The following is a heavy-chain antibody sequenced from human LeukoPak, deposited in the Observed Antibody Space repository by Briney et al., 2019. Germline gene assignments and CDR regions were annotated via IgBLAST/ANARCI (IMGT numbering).Heavy chain of an antibody. J-gene: IGHJ4*02. V-gene: IGHV3-30*04. CDR1: GFTFSTYA. CDR3: ARDPMADFDY. D-gene: IGHD2-8*01. Sequence: GGSLRLSCAASGFTFSTYAFHWVRQAPGMGLEWVAVISSDGKSKIYADSVKGRFTISRDNSKNTLFLQMNSLRTEDTAVYYCARDPMADFDYWGQGALVTVSS. CDR2: ISSDGKSK.